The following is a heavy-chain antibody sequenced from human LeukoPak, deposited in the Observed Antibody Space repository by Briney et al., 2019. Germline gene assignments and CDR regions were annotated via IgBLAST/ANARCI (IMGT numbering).Heavy chain of an antibody. Sequence: GGSLRLSCAASGFTFSSYAMSWVRQAPGKGLEWVSAISGSGGSTYYADSVKGRFTISRDNSKNTLYLQMNSLRAEDTAVYYCAXPLXPSRGWYYFDYWGQGTLVTVSS. V-gene: IGHV3-23*01. D-gene: IGHD6-19*01. J-gene: IGHJ4*02. CDR3: AXPLXPSRGWYYFDY. CDR1: GFTFSSYA. CDR2: ISGSGGST.